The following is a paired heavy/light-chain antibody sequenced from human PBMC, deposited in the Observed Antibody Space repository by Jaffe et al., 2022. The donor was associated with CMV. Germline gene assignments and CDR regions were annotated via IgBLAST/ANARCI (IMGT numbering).Light chain of an antibody. J-gene: IGLJ2*01. CDR3: QSADSSGTYHVV. CDR2: KDS. CDR1: ALPKQY. V-gene: IGLV3-25*03. Sequence: SYELTQPPSVSVSPGQTARITCSGDALPKQYAYWYQQKPGQAPVLVIYKDSERPSGIPERFSGSSSGTTVTLTISGVQAEDEADYYCQSADSSGTYHVVFGGGTKLTVL.
Heavy chain of an antibody. J-gene: IGHJ6*02. CDR3: ARDSWGEGGMDV. CDR2: IYTSGST. CDR1: GGSISSYY. Sequence: QVQLQESGPGLVKPSETLSLTCTVSGGSISSYYWSWIRQPAGKGLEWIGRIYTSGSTNYNPSLKSRVTMSVDTSKNQFSLKLSSVTAADTAVYYCARDSWGEGGMDVWGQGTTVTVSS. V-gene: IGHV4-4*07. D-gene: IGHD1-26*01.